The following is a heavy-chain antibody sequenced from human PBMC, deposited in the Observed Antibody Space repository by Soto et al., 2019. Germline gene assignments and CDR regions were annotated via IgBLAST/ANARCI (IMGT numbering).Heavy chain of an antibody. V-gene: IGHV3-64D*06. CDR2: ISSNGDST. Sequence: GGSLRLSCSASGFAFTRFAMLWVRQAPGKGLEYVSGISSNGDSTDYADSVRGRLTLSRDNSKNTVFLQMSSLRPEDTAVYYCVKESGSRVAGYFQHWGPGTLVTV. CDR3: VKESGSRVAGYFQH. D-gene: IGHD1-26*01. J-gene: IGHJ1*01. CDR1: GFAFTRFA.